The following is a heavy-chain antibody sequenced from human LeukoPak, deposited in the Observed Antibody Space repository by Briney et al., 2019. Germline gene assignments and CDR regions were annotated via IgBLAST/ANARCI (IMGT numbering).Heavy chain of an antibody. CDR3: AKGVSSSWSNDAFDI. V-gene: IGHV3-30*18. J-gene: IGHJ3*02. Sequence: GGSLRLSCVASGFTFSRHDMNWVRQAPGKGLEWVAVISYDGSNKYYADSVKGRFTISRDNSKNTLYLQMNSLRTEDTAVYYCAKGVSSSWSNDAFDIWGQRTMVTVSS. D-gene: IGHD6-13*01. CDR2: ISYDGSNK. CDR1: GFTFSRHD.